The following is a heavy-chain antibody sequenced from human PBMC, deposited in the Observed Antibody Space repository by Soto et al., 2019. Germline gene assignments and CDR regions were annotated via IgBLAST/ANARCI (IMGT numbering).Heavy chain of an antibody. CDR1: GFTFSDYY. D-gene: IGHD3-16*02. J-gene: IGHJ6*03. Sequence: GSLRLSCAASGFTFSDYYMSWIRQAPGKGLEWVSYISSSGSTIYYADSVKGRFTISRDNAKNSLYLQMNSLRAEDTAVYYCAGNYDYIWGSYRYMDVWGKGTTVTVSS. CDR3: AGNYDYIWGSYRYMDV. CDR2: ISSSGSTI. V-gene: IGHV3-11*01.